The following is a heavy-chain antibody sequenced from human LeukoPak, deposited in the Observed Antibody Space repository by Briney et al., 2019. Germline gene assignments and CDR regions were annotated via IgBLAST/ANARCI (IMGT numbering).Heavy chain of an antibody. CDR3: ARERDGRYFDY. CDR2: IHQGENEK. V-gene: IGHV3-7*03. CDR1: GFTFSNYR. J-gene: IGHJ4*02. Sequence: GGSLRLSCAASGFTFSNYRMTWVRQAPGKGLECVAYIHQGENEKSYVDSVRGRFTIYREHTNSSVNLQINSLRAEDTAVYYCARERDGRYFDYWGQGILVTVSS.